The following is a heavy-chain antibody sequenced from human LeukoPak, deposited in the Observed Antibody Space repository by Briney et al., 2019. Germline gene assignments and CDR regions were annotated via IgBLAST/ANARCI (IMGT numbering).Heavy chain of an antibody. J-gene: IGHJ5*02. CDR1: GGSISSYY. CDR3: ARVHYDYVWGSYRPRWFDP. D-gene: IGHD3-16*02. V-gene: IGHV4-59*01. Sequence: KPSETLSLTCTVSGGSISSYYWSWIRQPPGKGLGWIGYIYYSGSTNYNPSLKSRVTISVDTSKNQFSLKLSSVTAADTAVYYCARVHYDYVWGSYRPRWFDPWGQGTLVTVSS. CDR2: IYYSGST.